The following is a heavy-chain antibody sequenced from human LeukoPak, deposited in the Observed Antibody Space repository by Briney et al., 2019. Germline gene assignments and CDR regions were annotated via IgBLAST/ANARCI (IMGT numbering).Heavy chain of an antibody. J-gene: IGHJ4*02. D-gene: IGHD1-1*01. V-gene: IGHV3-7*01. CDR2: IKEDGALK. Sequence: GGSLRLSCTASGFTFGNYWMTWVRQAPGKGPEWVANIKEDGALKYYVDSVKGRFTISRDNAKNSLYLETNSLRAEDTAVYYCARSSGPKYYFDYWGQGTLVTVSS. CDR3: ARSSGPKYYFDY. CDR1: GFTFGNYW.